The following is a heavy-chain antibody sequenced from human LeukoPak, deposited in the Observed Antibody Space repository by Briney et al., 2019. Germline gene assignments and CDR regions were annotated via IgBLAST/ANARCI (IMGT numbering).Heavy chain of an antibody. J-gene: IGHJ4*02. D-gene: IGHD5-12*01. CDR2: ISSRTSYI. V-gene: IGHV3-21*01. CDR3: ARGSTGGYSGYDATRKSFDY. Sequence: PGGSLRLSCAASGFTFSSYSVNWVRQAPGKGLEWVSSISSRTSYIYYADSVKGRFTSSRDNAKNSLFLQMNSLRAEDTAVYYCARGSTGGYSGYDATRKSFDYWGQGTLVTVSS. CDR1: GFTFSSYS.